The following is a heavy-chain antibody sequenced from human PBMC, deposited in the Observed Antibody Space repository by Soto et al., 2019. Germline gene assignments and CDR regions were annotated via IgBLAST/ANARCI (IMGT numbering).Heavy chain of an antibody. CDR3: ARENILTGYPDY. CDR2: IYYSGST. J-gene: IGHJ4*02. CDR1: GGSISSGGYY. Sequence: QVQLQESGPGLVKPSQTLSLTCPVSGGSISSGGYYWSWIRQHPGKGLEWIGYIYYSGSTYYNPSLKRRVTISVDTSKNKFSLKLSSVTAADTAVYYCARENILTGYPDYWGQGTLVSVSS. D-gene: IGHD3-9*01. V-gene: IGHV4-31*03.